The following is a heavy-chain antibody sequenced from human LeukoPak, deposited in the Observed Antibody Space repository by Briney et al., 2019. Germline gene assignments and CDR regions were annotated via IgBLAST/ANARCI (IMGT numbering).Heavy chain of an antibody. J-gene: IGHJ4*02. CDR2: ISYSGST. CDR3: ARSVGYGECDC. CDR1: GGSIISICDH. D-gene: IGHD2-8*02. V-gene: IGHV4-39*01. Sequence: PSETLSLTCTVCGGSIISICDHWAWIRQPRGKGLECIGRISYSGSTYYTPSLESRVTISVDTSNNQFSLKLRSVTAADAAVYYCARSVGYGECDCWGPGTLVTFSS.